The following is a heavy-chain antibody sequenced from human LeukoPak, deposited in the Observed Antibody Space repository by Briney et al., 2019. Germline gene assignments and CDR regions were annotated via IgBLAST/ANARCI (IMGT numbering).Heavy chain of an antibody. D-gene: IGHD3-9*01. CDR1: GFIFSSYE. J-gene: IGHJ4*02. Sequence: SGGSLRLSCAASGFIFSSYEMNWVRQAPGKGLEWVSYISSSGSTIYYADSVKGRFTISRDNAKNSLYLQMNSLRAEDTAVYYCARARYDILTGYKYYFDYWGQGTLVTVSS. V-gene: IGHV3-48*03. CDR2: ISSSGSTI. CDR3: ARARYDILTGYKYYFDY.